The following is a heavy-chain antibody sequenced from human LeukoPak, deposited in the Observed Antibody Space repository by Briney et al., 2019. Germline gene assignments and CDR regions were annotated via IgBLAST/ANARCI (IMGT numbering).Heavy chain of an antibody. J-gene: IGHJ3*01. CDR1: GFTFSVAA. D-gene: IGHD5-24*01. CDR3: AKDIQLST. CDR2: IGASGEST. Sequence: QPGGSLRLSCAASGFTFSVAAMTWVRQAPGKGLEWVSLIGASGESTYYADSVKGRFTISRDNSKNTLSLQTNSLRVEDTAMYFCAKDIQLSTWGLGTMVTVSS. V-gene: IGHV3-23*01.